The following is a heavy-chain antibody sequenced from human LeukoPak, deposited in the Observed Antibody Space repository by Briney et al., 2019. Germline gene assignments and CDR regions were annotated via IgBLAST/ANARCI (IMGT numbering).Heavy chain of an antibody. CDR2: MNPNSGNT. CDR1: GYTFTSYD. J-gene: IGHJ4*02. CDR3: ARGPPYGDYVAY. D-gene: IGHD4-17*01. V-gene: IGHV1-8*01. Sequence: ASVKVSCKASGYTFTSYDINWVRQATGQGLEWMGWMNPNSGNTGYAQKFQGRVTMTRNTSISTAYMELSSLRSEDPAVYYCARGPPYGDYVAYWGQGTLVTVSP.